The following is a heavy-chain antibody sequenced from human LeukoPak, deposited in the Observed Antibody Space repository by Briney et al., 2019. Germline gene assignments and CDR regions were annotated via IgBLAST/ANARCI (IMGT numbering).Heavy chain of an antibody. Sequence: ASVKVSCKASGYTFTSYGISWVRQAPGQGLEWMGWISAYNGNTNYAQKFQGRVTMTGDTSISTAYMELSRLRSDDTAVYYCARDLSLAVPVQGYWGQGTLVTVSS. CDR1: GYTFTSYG. CDR3: ARDLSLAVPVQGY. D-gene: IGHD6-19*01. V-gene: IGHV1-18*01. J-gene: IGHJ4*02. CDR2: ISAYNGNT.